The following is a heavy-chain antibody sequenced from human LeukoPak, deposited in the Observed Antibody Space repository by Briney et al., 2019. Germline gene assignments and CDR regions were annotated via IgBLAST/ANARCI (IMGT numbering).Heavy chain of an antibody. J-gene: IGHJ4*02. CDR1: GFTFDDYF. V-gene: IGHV3-9*01. CDR2: ISWNSGSI. Sequence: PGRSLRLSCAASGFTFDDYFMHWVRQAPGKGLEWVSGISWNSGSIGYADSVKGRFTISRDNAKNSLYLQMNSLRAEDTALYYCARGHYGSGSYPDYWGQGTLVTVSS. CDR3: ARGHYGSGSYPDY. D-gene: IGHD3-10*01.